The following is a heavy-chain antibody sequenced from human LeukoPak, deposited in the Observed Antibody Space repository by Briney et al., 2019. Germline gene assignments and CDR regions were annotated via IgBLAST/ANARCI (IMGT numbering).Heavy chain of an antibody. J-gene: IGHJ3*02. Sequence: SETLSLTCTVSGGSISSYYWSWIRQPPGKGLEWIGYIYYSGSTNYNPSLKSRVTISVDTSKNQFSLKLSSVTAADTAVYYCARDSTMVRGVPHLGAFDIWGQGTMVTVSS. V-gene: IGHV4-59*01. CDR1: GGSISSYY. D-gene: IGHD3-10*01. CDR2: IYYSGST. CDR3: ARDSTMVRGVPHLGAFDI.